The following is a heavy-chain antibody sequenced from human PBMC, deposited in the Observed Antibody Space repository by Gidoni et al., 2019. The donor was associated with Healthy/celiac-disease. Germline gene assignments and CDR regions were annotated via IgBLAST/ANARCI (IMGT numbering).Heavy chain of an antibody. V-gene: IGHV3-21*01. CDR3: ARLGMTTVNENDY. CDR1: GFPFSSYS. CDR2: ISSSSSYI. D-gene: IGHD4-17*01. J-gene: IGHJ4*02. Sequence: EVQLVESGGGLVKPGGSLRLSCAASGFPFSSYSLNWVRQAPGKGLEWVSSISSSSSYIYYADAVKGRFTISRDNAKNSLYLQMNSLRAEDTAVYYCARLGMTTVNENDYWGQGTLVTVSS.